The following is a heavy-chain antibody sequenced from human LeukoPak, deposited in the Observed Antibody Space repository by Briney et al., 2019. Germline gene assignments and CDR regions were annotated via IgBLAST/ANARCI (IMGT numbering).Heavy chain of an antibody. D-gene: IGHD3-3*01. CDR3: ARVPRSSRIPIFR. V-gene: IGHV3-48*03. CDR2: ISSSGDTI. CDR1: EFTFSSYE. J-gene: IGHJ6*03. Sequence: GSRTLSCAASEFTFSSYEMNWVSQAPGKGLEWVSYISSSGDTIYYARSMKSRITISRDNAKNSLYLQLNSLRAEDTAVYYCARVPRSSRIPIFRWGKRAIVSVSS.